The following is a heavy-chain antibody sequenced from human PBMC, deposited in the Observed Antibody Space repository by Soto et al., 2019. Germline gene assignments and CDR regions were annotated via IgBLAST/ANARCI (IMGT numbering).Heavy chain of an antibody. J-gene: IGHJ4*02. V-gene: IGHV4-34*01. CDR3: ARRAPFRIYYFDY. CDR2: INHSGST. Sequence: SETLSLTCAVYGGSFSGYYWSWIRQPPGKGLEWIGEINHSGSTNYNPSLKSRVTISVDTSKNQFSLKLSSVTAADTAVYYCARRAPFRIYYFDYWGQGTLVTVSS. CDR1: GGSFSGYY.